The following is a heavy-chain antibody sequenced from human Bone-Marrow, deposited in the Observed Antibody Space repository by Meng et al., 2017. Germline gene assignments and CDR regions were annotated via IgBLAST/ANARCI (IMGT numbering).Heavy chain of an antibody. D-gene: IGHD1-1*01. V-gene: IGHV3-48*03. CDR3: ARVCGVERRRWLSNDAFDI. CDR1: GFTFSSYE. CDR2: ISSSGSTI. J-gene: IGHJ3*02. Sequence: GESLKISCAASGFTFSSYEMNWVRQAPGKGLEWVSYISSSGSTIYYADSVKGRFTISRDNAKNSLYLQMNSLRAEDTAVYYCARVCGVERRRWLSNDAFDIWGQGTMVTVSS.